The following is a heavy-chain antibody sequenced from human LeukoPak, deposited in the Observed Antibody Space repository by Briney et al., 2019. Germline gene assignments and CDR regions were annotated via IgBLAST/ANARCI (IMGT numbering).Heavy chain of an antibody. V-gene: IGHV3-23*01. J-gene: IGHJ4*02. D-gene: IGHD5-18*01. CDR1: GFTFSSYA. Sequence: HPGGSLRLSCAASGFTFSSYAMSWVRQAPGKGLEWVSAISGSGGSTYYADSVKGRFTISRDNSKNTLYLQMNSLRVEDTAVYYCAKDPHTGYSFAYWGQGTLVTVSS. CDR2: ISGSGGST. CDR3: AKDPHTGYSFAY.